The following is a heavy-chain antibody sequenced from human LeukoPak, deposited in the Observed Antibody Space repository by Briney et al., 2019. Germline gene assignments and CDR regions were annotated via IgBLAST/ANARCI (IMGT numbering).Heavy chain of an antibody. CDR1: GFTFSDYW. CDR3: ARGRSPTNGGFDY. Sequence: GGSLRLSCAASGFTFSDYWMHWVRQAPGKGLVWVSRINIDGSDTTYADPVKGRFTISRDNAKSTLYLQMNRLRVEDTAVYFCARGRSPTNGGFDYWGQGTLVTVSS. D-gene: IGHD7-27*01. J-gene: IGHJ4*02. V-gene: IGHV3-74*01. CDR2: INIDGSDT.